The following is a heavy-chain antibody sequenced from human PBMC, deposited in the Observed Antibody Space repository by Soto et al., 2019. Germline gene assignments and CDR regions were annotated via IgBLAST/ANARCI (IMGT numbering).Heavy chain of an antibody. Sequence: QITLKESGPTLVKPTQTLTLTCTFSGFSLSSPAVGVNWIRQPPGKALECLALIYWDDDKQYSPSMSSRITITKDTSKNQVVLTITNVDPVDTATYYCAHGSGWLSDYWGQGTLVTVSS. CDR1: GFSLSSPAVG. CDR2: IYWDDDK. D-gene: IGHD6-19*01. V-gene: IGHV2-5*02. CDR3: AHGSGWLSDY. J-gene: IGHJ4*02.